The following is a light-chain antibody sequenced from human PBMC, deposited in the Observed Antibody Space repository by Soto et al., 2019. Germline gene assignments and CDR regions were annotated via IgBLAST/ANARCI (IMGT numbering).Light chain of an antibody. Sequence: DIQMTQSPSTLSGSVGDRVTITCRASQTLSSWLAWYQQKPGKAPKLLIYKASTLKSGVPSRFSGSGSGTEFTLTISSLQHDDFATYYFQNYNSYFEAFGQGTKLQL. V-gene: IGKV1-5*03. J-gene: IGKJ1*01. CDR2: KAS. CDR3: QNYNSYFEA. CDR1: QTLSSW.